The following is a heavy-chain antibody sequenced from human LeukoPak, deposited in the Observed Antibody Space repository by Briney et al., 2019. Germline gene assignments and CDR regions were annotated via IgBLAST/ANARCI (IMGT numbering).Heavy chain of an antibody. J-gene: IGHJ4*02. CDR1: GYTFTGYY. D-gene: IGHD3-10*01. V-gene: IGHV1-2*02. Sequence: GASVKVSCKASGYTFTGYYMHWVRQAPGQGLEWMGWINPNSGGTNYAQKFQGRVTMTRDTSISTAYMELSRLRPDDTAVYYCARDQGDYYGSGSYDYWGQGTLVTVSS. CDR3: ARDQGDYYGSGSYDY. CDR2: INPNSGGT.